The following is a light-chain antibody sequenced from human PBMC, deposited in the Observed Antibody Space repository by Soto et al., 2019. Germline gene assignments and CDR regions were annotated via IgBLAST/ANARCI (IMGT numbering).Light chain of an antibody. Sequence: DVVMTPSPLSLPVTLGQPASISCRSSQSLVYSDGNTYLNWFQQRPGQSPRRLIYKVSNRDSGVPDRCSGSGSGTDFTLQISRVEAEDVGVYYCLQGPRWSPWTFGQGTKVEIK. J-gene: IGKJ1*01. V-gene: IGKV2-30*01. CDR1: QSLVYSDGNTY. CDR3: LQGPRWSPWT. CDR2: KVS.